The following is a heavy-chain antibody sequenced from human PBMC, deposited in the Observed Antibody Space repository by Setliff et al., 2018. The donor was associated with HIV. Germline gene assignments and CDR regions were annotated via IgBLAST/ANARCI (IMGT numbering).Heavy chain of an antibody. CDR1: GGSISSSSYY. CDR2: IYYSGST. J-gene: IGHJ4*02. Sequence: SETLSLTCTVSGGSISSSSYYWGWIRPPPGKGLEWIGSIYYSGSTYYNPSLKSRVTISVDTSKNQFSLKLSSVTAADTAVYYCARLWFGELLYDYWGQGTLVTVSS. V-gene: IGHV4-39*07. CDR3: ARLWFGELLYDY. D-gene: IGHD3-10*01.